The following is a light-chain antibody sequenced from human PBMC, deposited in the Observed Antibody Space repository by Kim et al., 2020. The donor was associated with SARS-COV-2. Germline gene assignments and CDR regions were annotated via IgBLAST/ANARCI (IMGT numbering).Light chain of an antibody. CDR1: SSDVGDYNY. CDR3: SSYTAYGPLEV. J-gene: IGLJ1*01. CDR2: EVT. V-gene: IGLV2-14*03. Sequence: QSALTQPASVSGSPGQPITISCTGTSSDVGDYNYVSWYQQHPGKAPKLMIYEVTNRPSGISHRFSGSKSGNTASLTISGLQAEDEADYYCSSYTAYGPLEVFGTGTKVTVL.